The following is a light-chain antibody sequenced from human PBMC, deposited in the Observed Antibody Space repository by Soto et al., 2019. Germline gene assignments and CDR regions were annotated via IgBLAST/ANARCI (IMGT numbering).Light chain of an antibody. J-gene: IGKJ1*01. CDR3: QQSYTTPWT. CDR2: AAS. CDR1: QSISSY. Sequence: DIQMTQSPSSLSASVGDRVTITCRASQSISSYLNWYQQKPGTAPKLLIYAASTLQSGVPSRFSCIGSGTDFSLTISSLQPEDFATYYCQQSYTTPWTFGQGTNVDIK. V-gene: IGKV1-39*01.